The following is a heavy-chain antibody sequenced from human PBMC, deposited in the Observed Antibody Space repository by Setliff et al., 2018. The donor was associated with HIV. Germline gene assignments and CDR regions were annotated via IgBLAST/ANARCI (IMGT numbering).Heavy chain of an antibody. D-gene: IGHD3-10*01. Sequence: PGESLKISCAASGFTFSKFWMNWVRQAPGKGLEWVANIDEDGSEKDYVESVKGRFTIARDNAKNTMYLQMTTLRAEDSAVYYCSIGMQPSNFWGQGTPVTVSS. CDR3: SIGMQPSNF. J-gene: IGHJ4*02. V-gene: IGHV3-7*03. CDR1: GFTFSKFW. CDR2: IDEDGSEK.